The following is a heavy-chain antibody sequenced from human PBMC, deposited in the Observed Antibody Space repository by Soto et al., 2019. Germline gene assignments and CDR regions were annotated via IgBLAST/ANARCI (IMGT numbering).Heavy chain of an antibody. CDR3: ARHDNMTLGSNYLDS. Sequence: LETLSLTCTVSGCSITTYQWSWIRQPPGRGLEWIGFIYYAGSTKYNPSLSSRVTISVDTSKNQFSLTVTSVTAADTALYFCARHDNMTLGSNYLDSWGPGTLVTVSS. D-gene: IGHD1-1*01. J-gene: IGHJ4*02. CDR2: IYYAGST. V-gene: IGHV4-59*12. CDR1: GCSITTYQ.